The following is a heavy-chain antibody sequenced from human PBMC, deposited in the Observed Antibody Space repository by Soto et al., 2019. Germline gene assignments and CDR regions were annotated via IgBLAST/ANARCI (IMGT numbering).Heavy chain of an antibody. V-gene: IGHV1-58*01. CDR3: AANPYYYGSGSYYPFYGMDV. D-gene: IGHD3-10*01. CDR2: IVVGSGNT. J-gene: IGHJ6*02. Sequence: ASVKVSCKASGFTFTISAVQWVRQARGQRLEWIGWIVVGSGNTNYAQKFQERVTITRDMSTSTAYMELSSLRSEDTAVYYCAANPYYYGSGSYYPFYGMDVWGQGTTVTVSS. CDR1: GFTFTISA.